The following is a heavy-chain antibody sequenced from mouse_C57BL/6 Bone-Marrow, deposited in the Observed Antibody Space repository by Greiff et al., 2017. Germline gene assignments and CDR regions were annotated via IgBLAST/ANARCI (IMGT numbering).Heavy chain of an antibody. CDR2: INPYNGGT. V-gene: IGHV1-19*01. D-gene: IGHD2-4*01. J-gene: IGHJ4*01. CDR3: ASPYYDYDRGMDY. Sequence: EVQLQQSGPVLVKPGASVKMSCKASGYTFTDYYMNWVKQSHGKSLEWIGVINPYNGGTSYNQKFKGKATLTVGKSSSTAYMELNSLTSEDSAVYYCASPYYDYDRGMDYWGQGTSVTVSS. CDR1: GYTFTDYY.